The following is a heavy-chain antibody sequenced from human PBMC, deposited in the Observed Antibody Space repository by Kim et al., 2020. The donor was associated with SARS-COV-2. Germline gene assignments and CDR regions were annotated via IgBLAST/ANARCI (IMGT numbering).Heavy chain of an antibody. CDR2: INQSGIT. D-gene: IGHD2-15*01. CDR3: ARRISFDI. CDR1: GGSFTAYY. Sequence: SETLSLTCAVYGGSFTAYYWSWIRQPPGKGLEWIGEINQSGITNYNPSLKSRVIISVDTSKNQFSLRLSSVTAADTAVYYCARRISFDIWGQGTVVTVSS. J-gene: IGHJ3*02. V-gene: IGHV4-34*01.